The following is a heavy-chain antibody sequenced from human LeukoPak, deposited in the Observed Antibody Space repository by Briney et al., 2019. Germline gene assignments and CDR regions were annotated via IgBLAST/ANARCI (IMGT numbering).Heavy chain of an antibody. D-gene: IGHD1-26*01. Sequence: GRSLRLSCAASGFTVSSNYMSWVRQAPGKGLEWVSVIYSGGSTYYADSVKGRFTISRDNSKNTLYLQMNSLRAEDTAVYYCARDVMRSGSYNDYWGQGTLVTVSS. J-gene: IGHJ4*02. CDR1: GFTVSSNY. CDR2: IYSGGST. V-gene: IGHV3-66*01. CDR3: ARDVMRSGSYNDY.